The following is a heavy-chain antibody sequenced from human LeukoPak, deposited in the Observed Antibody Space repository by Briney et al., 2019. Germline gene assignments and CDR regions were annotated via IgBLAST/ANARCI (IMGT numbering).Heavy chain of an antibody. V-gene: IGHV4-59*01. J-gene: IGHJ5*01. D-gene: IGHD3-3*01. CDR2: IYYSGST. Sequence: SETLSLTCTVSGDSFRSYYWSWIRQPPGKGLEWIGYIYYSGSTNYSPSLKSRVTISVDTSKNQFSLKLNSVTAADTAVYYCARGRNLEWFDYWGQGTLVTVSS. CDR1: GDSFRSYY. CDR3: ARGRNLEWFDY.